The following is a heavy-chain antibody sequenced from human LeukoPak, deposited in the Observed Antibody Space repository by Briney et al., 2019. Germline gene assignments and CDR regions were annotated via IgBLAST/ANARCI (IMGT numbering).Heavy chain of an antibody. J-gene: IGHJ4*02. CDR3: AREKKGSGSYRKFDY. CDR1: GYTFASYD. Sequence: ASVKVSCKASGYTFASYDIYWVRQAPGQGLEWMGWMNPNSGNTGYAQEFQGRVTMTRNTSISTAYMELSSLRSEDTAVYYCAREKKGSGSYRKFDYWGQGTLVTVSS. V-gene: IGHV1-8*01. D-gene: IGHD3-10*01. CDR2: MNPNSGNT.